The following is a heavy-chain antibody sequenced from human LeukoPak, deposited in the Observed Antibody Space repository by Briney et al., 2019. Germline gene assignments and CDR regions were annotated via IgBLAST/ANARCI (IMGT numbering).Heavy chain of an antibody. D-gene: IGHD6-19*01. J-gene: IGHJ4*02. V-gene: IGHV4-59*01. Sequence: SETLSLTCTVSSGSISGYYWSWIRQPPGKGLEWVGYISYSGSTNYNPSLKSRVTISVDTSKNQFSLKLSSVTAADTAIYYCARDGRAGSLFAYWGQGTLVTVSS. CDR2: ISYSGST. CDR1: SGSISGYY. CDR3: ARDGRAGSLFAY.